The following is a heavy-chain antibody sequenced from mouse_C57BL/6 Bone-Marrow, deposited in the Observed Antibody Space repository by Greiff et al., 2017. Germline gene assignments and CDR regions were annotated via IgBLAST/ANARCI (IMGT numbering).Heavy chain of an antibody. CDR3: TTRAYYSNYVGYAMDY. Sequence: EVQLQQSGAELVRPGASVKLSCTASGFNIKDDYMHWVKQRPEQGLEWIGWIDPENGDTEYASKFQGKATITADTSSNTAYLQLSILTSEDTAVYYCTTRAYYSNYVGYAMDYWGQGTSVTVSS. D-gene: IGHD2-5*01. CDR1: GFNIKDDY. V-gene: IGHV14-4*01. J-gene: IGHJ4*01. CDR2: IDPENGDT.